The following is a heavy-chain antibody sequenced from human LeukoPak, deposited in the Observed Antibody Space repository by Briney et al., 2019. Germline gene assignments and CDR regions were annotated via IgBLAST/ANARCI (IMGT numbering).Heavy chain of an antibody. D-gene: IGHD3-10*01. CDR1: GFTFSSYG. CDR3: AKESWFGELFPLDY. Sequence: GRSLRLSCAASGFTFSSYGMHWVRQAPGKGLGWVAVISYDGSNKYYADSVKGRFTISRDNSKNTLYLQMNSLRAEDTAVYYCAKESWFGELFPLDYWGQGTLVTVSS. V-gene: IGHV3-30*18. CDR2: ISYDGSNK. J-gene: IGHJ4*02.